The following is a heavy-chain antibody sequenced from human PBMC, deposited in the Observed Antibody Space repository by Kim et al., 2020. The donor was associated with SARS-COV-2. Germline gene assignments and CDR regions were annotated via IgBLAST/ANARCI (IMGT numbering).Heavy chain of an antibody. CDR2: VSFDGNDK. D-gene: IGHD2-15*01. CDR1: GFAFSSYS. J-gene: IGHJ6*02. CDR3: ARDRVSATPAYIYYGMDV. V-gene: IGHV3-30*04. Sequence: GGSLRLSCEASGFAFSSYSMHWLRQAPGRGLEWVAVVSFDGNDKHYADSVKGRFSISRDDSKNILSLQMSGLRREDTAIYYCARDRVSATPAYIYYGMDVWGRGTTVTVSS.